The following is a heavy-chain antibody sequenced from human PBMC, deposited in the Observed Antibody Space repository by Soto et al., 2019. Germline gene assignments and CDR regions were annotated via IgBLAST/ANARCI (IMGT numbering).Heavy chain of an antibody. CDR1: GGSISSSNW. CDR3: ARGGWDPVNHNYYYYYGMEV. D-gene: IGHD1-26*01. CDR2: IYHSGST. Sequence: SETLSLTCAVSGGSISSSNWWSWVRQPPGKGLEWIGEIYHSGSTNYNPSLKSRVTISVDKSKNQFSLKLSSVTAADTDVYYRARGGWDPVNHNYYYYYGMEVLGQGTTV. V-gene: IGHV4-4*02. J-gene: IGHJ6*02.